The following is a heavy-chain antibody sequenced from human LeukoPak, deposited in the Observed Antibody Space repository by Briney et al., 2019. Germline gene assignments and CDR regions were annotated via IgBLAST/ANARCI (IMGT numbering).Heavy chain of an antibody. D-gene: IGHD1-1*01. CDR2: ISPAGGTT. V-gene: IGHV3-23*01. Sequence: GGSLRLSCAVSGFAFGSEAMSWVRQSPARGLGWVASISPAGGTTYYADYVKGRFTISRDNSNNTLFVHMNSLRAEDTAVYYCAKVRSGSANWALRIFDNWGQGTLVTVSS. J-gene: IGHJ4*02. CDR3: AKVRSGSANWALRIFDN. CDR1: GFAFGSEA.